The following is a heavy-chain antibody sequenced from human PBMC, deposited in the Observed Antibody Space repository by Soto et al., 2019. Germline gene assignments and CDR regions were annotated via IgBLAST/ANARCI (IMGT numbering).Heavy chain of an antibody. Sequence: GGSLRLSCAASGFTFSSYGMHWVRQAPGKGLEWVAVISYDGSNKYYADSVKGRFTISRDNAKNSLFLQISSLRAEDTAVYYCAAFRGYSSGYIVYWGRGTLVTV. V-gene: IGHV3-30*03. CDR3: AAFRGYSSGYIVY. CDR2: ISYDGSNK. J-gene: IGHJ4*02. CDR1: GFTFSSYG. D-gene: IGHD5-18*01.